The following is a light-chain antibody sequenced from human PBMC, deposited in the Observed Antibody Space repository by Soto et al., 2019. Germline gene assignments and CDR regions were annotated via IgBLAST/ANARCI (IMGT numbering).Light chain of an antibody. Sequence: DIVLTQSPGTVSSSPGERATLSCRASQSVSSSFLAWYQQRPGQAPRLLIHGVSSRATGIPDRFSGSGSGTDFTLTINRLEPEDFALYFCQQYGSSPFTFGPGTKLEIK. CDR3: QQYGSSPFT. CDR2: GVS. J-gene: IGKJ3*01. V-gene: IGKV3-20*01. CDR1: QSVSSSF.